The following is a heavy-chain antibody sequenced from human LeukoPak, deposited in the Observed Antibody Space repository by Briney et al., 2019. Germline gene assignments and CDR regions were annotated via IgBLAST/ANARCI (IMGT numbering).Heavy chain of an antibody. Sequence: GESLKISCKGSGYSFTSYWIGWVRQMPGKGLEWMGIIYPGDSDTRYSPSFQGQVTISADKSISTAYLQWSSLKASDTAMYYCARHRRGYCSGGSCYGRHNWFDPWGQGTLVIVSS. J-gene: IGHJ5*02. V-gene: IGHV5-51*01. CDR1: GYSFTSYW. D-gene: IGHD2-15*01. CDR3: ARHRRGYCSGGSCYGRHNWFDP. CDR2: IYPGDSDT.